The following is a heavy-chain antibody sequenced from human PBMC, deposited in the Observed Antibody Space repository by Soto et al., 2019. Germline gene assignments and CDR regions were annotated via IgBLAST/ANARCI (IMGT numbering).Heavy chain of an antibody. CDR1: GFTFSNYY. CDR2: ISNSGTST. CDR3: ARDGVLFREGLDS. D-gene: IGHD3-16*01. V-gene: IGHV3-11*01. Sequence: QVQLVESGGGLVKPGGSLRLSCAVSGFTFSNYYMAWIRQAPGKGLEWVSYISNSGTSTFYADSVKDRFTISRDNAENSLFLQMDSLRGDDKVVYFCARDGVLFREGLDSCSQGTLLTAAS. J-gene: IGHJ4*02.